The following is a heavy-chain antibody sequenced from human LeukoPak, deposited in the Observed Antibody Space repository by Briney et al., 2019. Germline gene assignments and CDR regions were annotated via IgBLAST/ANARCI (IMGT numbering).Heavy chain of an antibody. CDR1: GFIFSSYG. Sequence: GRSLRLSCAASGFIFSSYGMHWVRQAPGKGLEWVAVIGYDGSKNYYADSVKGRFTISRDNTKNSLYLQMNSLTAEDTAVYFCSTKAHWGQGTLVTVSS. V-gene: IGHV3-33*03. CDR3: STKAH. CDR2: IGYDGSKN. J-gene: IGHJ4*02. D-gene: IGHD6-6*01.